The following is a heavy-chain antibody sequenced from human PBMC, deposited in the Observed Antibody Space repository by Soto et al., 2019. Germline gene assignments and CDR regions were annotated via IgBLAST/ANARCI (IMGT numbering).Heavy chain of an antibody. CDR3: AHSPAPRVYFQH. CDR2: IYWDDGK. V-gene: IGHV2-5*02. Sequence: SGPTLVNPAQTLTLTCVFSGFSLNTGGVTVGWIRQPPGKALEWVALIYWDDGKRYSPSLKSRLTITKETSRNQVVLTMTNVDPEDTATYFCAHSPAPRVYFQHWGEGTLVTVSS. D-gene: IGHD3-10*01. CDR1: GFSLNTGGVT. J-gene: IGHJ1*01.